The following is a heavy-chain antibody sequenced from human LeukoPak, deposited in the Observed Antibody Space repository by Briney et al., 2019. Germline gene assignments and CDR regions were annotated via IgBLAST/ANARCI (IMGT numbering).Heavy chain of an antibody. J-gene: IGHJ3*02. CDR1: GGSISSSNW. CDR3: ARNIWFGESSDGSDI. CDR2: IYHSGST. D-gene: IGHD3-10*01. Sequence: PSETLSLTCAVSGGSISSSNWWSWVRQPPGKGLEWIGEIYHSGSTNYNPSLKSRVTISVDKSKNQFSLKLSSVTAADTAMYYCARNIWFGESSDGSDIWGQGSMVTVSS. V-gene: IGHV4-4*02.